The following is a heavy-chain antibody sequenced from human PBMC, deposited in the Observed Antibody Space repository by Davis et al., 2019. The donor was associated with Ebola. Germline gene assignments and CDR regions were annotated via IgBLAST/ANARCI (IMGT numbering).Heavy chain of an antibody. CDR2: ISYDGSNK. Sequence: PGGSLRLSCAASGFTFSSYGMHWVRQAPGKGLEWVAVISYDGSNKYYADSVKGRFTISRDNSKNTLYLQMNSLRAEDTAVYYCAKWKEQSVGGGIDYWGQGTLVTVSS. CDR1: GFTFSSYG. V-gene: IGHV3-30*18. CDR3: AKWKEQSVGGGIDY. J-gene: IGHJ4*02. D-gene: IGHD3-16*01.